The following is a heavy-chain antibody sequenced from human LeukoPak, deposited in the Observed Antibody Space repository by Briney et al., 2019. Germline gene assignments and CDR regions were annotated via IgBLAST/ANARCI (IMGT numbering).Heavy chain of an antibody. CDR1: GFTFSSCA. J-gene: IGHJ4*02. CDR3: AKQLGYCSDGSCYFPY. D-gene: IGHD2-15*01. Sequence: GGSLRLSCAASGFTFSSCAMSWVRQAPGKGLEWVSGISNNGGYTYYADSVQGRFTISRDNSKSTLCLQMNSLRAEDTAVYYCAKQLGYCSDGSCYFPYWGQGTLVTVSS. CDR2: ISNNGGYT. V-gene: IGHV3-23*01.